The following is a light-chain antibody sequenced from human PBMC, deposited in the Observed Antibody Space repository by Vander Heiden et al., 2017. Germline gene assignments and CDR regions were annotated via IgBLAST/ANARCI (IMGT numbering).Light chain of an antibody. Sequence: QSVLTQPPSVSGTPGQSVPISCPGSDSNIGSNAVNWYQQLPGTAPKLLIYSNNQRPSGVPHRFSGSKSGTSASLAISGLQSEDEADYYCAAWDDSLNGRGVFGGGTKLTVV. CDR3: AAWDDSLNGRGV. CDR1: DSNIGSNA. J-gene: IGLJ3*02. CDR2: SNN. V-gene: IGLV1-44*01.